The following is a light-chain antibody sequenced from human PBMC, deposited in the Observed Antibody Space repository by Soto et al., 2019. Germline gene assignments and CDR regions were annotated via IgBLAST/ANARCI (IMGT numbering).Light chain of an antibody. CDR2: EVT. V-gene: IGLV2-14*01. CDR3: SSYASGSIYV. J-gene: IGLJ1*01. Sequence: QSVLTQPASVSGAPGQSITISCTGTSSDVGGYNFVSWYQQHPYKAPKLMIYEVTHRPSGVSNHFSGSKSGNTASLTISGLQAEDEADYYCSSYASGSIYVFGTGTKVTV. CDR1: SSDVGGYNF.